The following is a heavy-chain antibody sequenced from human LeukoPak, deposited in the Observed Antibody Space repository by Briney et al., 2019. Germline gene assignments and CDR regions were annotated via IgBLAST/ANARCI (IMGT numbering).Heavy chain of an antibody. V-gene: IGHV1-69*13. CDR1: GYIFTNYA. CDR3: ARARGYCSSTSCYAANNYFDY. CDR2: IIPIFGTA. D-gene: IGHD2-2*01. Sequence: SVKVSCKASGYIFTNYAMHWVRQAPGQGLEWMGGIIPIFGTANYAQKFQGRVTITADESTSTAYMELSSLRSEDTAVYYCARARGYCSSTSCYAANNYFDYWGQGTLVTVSS. J-gene: IGHJ4*02.